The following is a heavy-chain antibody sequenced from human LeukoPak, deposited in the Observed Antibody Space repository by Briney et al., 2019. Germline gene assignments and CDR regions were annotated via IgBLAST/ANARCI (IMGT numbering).Heavy chain of an antibody. CDR1: GYSISSGYY. Sequence: SEALSLTCTVSGYSISSGYYWGWIRQPPGKGLEWIGSIYHSGSTYYNPSLKSRVTISVDTSKNQFSLKLSSVTAADTAVYYCARAYSSGWTDFDYWGQGTLVTVSS. V-gene: IGHV4-38-2*02. D-gene: IGHD6-19*01. CDR2: IYHSGST. J-gene: IGHJ4*02. CDR3: ARAYSSGWTDFDY.